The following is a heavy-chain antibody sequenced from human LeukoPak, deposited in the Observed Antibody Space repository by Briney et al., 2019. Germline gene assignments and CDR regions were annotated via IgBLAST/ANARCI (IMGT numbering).Heavy chain of an antibody. J-gene: IGHJ4*02. D-gene: IGHD3-3*01. CDR3: ASEGCADLGAHGGLFDY. V-gene: IGHV3-20*04. Sequence: GGSLRLSCAASGFTFDDYGMSWVRQAPGKGLEWVSGINWNGGSTGYADSVRGRFTISRDNAKNSLYLQMNSLRAEDTALDYCASEGCADLGAHGGLFDYWGQGTLVTVSS. CDR2: INWNGGST. CDR1: GFTFDDYG.